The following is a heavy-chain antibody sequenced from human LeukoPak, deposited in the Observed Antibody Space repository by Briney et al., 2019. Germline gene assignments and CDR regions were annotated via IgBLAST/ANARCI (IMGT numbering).Heavy chain of an antibody. V-gene: IGHV3-23*01. CDR3: AKQPLLWFGEAYYFDY. CDR1: GFTFSSYA. D-gene: IGHD3-10*01. J-gene: IGHJ4*02. Sequence: GSLRLSCAASGFTFSSYAMSWVRQAPGKGLEWVSAISGSGGSTYYADSVKGRFTISRDNSKNTLYLQMNGLRAEDTAVYYCAKQPLLWFGEAYYFDYWGQGTLVTVSS. CDR2: ISGSGGST.